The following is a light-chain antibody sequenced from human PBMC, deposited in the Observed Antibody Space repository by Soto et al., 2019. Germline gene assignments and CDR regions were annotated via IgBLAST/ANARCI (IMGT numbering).Light chain of an antibody. V-gene: IGKV1-39*01. Sequence: DIQMTQSPSSLSASVGDRVSLSCRASRGIINYLNWYQQKPGKAPKLLIYAASSLQSGVPSRFSGSGSGTDFTLIIGSLQPEDFATYYCQQSYGIPFTFGPGTKVDIK. CDR3: QQSYGIPFT. CDR1: RGIINY. CDR2: AAS. J-gene: IGKJ3*01.